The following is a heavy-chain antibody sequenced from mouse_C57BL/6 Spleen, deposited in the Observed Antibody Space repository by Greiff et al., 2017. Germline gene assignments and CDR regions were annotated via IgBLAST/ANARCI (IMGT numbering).Heavy chain of an antibody. V-gene: IGHV1-55*01. Sequence: QVQLQQPGAELVKPGASVKMSCKASGYTFTSYWITWVKQRPGQGLEWIGDIYPGSGSTNYNEKFRSKATLTVDTSSSTAYMQLSSLTSEDSAVYYCARRGFAYAMDYWGQGTSVTVSS. J-gene: IGHJ4*01. CDR1: GYTFTSYW. CDR3: ARRGFAYAMDY. CDR2: IYPGSGST.